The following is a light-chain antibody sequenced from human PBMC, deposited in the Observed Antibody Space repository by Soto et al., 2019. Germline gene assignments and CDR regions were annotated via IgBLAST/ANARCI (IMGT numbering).Light chain of an antibody. CDR2: TAS. J-gene: IGKJ1*01. CDR1: QGIRHD. V-gene: IGKV1-17*01. Sequence: DIQMTQSPSSLSASVGDRVTITCRASQGIRHDLAWYQQKPGKAPKRLIYTASSLQSGVPPRFSGSGSETEFTLTISSLQPEDFATYYCLQNNSYPVTFGQGTKVEIK. CDR3: LQNNSYPVT.